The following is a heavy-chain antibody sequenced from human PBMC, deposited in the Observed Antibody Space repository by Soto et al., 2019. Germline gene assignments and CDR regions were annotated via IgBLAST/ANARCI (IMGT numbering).Heavy chain of an antibody. CDR3: ARDVSPFSGYEDYYYYGMDV. D-gene: IGHD5-12*01. Sequence: GGSLRLSCAASGFTFSSYAMHWVRQAPGKGLEWVAVISYDGSNKYYAESVKGRFTISRDNSKNTLYQQMNSLRAEDTAVYYCARDVSPFSGYEDYYYYGMDVWGQGTTVTVSS. J-gene: IGHJ6*02. CDR1: GFTFSSYA. CDR2: ISYDGSNK. V-gene: IGHV3-30-3*01.